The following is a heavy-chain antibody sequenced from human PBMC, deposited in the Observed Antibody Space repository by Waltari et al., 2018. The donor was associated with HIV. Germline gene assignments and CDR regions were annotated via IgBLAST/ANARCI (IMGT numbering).Heavy chain of an antibody. D-gene: IGHD6-19*01. J-gene: IGHJ6*01. CDR1: GGSFSGSY. CDR2: VNHVGRT. V-gene: IGHV4-34*01. Sequence: QVHLEQWGTGLLRPSETLSLTCAVYGGSFSGSYCGWIRQSPGRGLEWIGEVNHVGRTNYSPSLKGRVTVSVDTSKNQFSLTMRSVTAADTAVYYCARDSAPGLAVDDDDGEFFYYGLDVWGQGTTVTVSS. CDR3: ARDSAPGLAVDDDDGEFFYYGLDV.